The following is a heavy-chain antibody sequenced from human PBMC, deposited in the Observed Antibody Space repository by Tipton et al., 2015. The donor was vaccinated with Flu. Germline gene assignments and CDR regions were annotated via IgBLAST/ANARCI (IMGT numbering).Heavy chain of an antibody. V-gene: IGHV4-38-2*01. J-gene: IGHJ4*02. D-gene: IGHD3-10*02. CDR2: VHHAGST. Sequence: TLSLTCSVSGDSIRSDYFWGWIRQPPGKGLEWIGNVHHAGSTYYNPSLKSRVSMSVDASKNHFSLKLNSVTAADTAVYYCARHTGDSVRGVIDYWGQGTLVTVSS. CDR3: ARHTGDSVRGVIDY. CDR1: GDSIRSDYF.